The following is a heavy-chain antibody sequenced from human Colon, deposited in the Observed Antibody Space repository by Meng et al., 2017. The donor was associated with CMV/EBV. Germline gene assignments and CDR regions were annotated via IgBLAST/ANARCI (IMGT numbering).Heavy chain of an antibody. CDR3: ASAGEGPPTFDY. J-gene: IGHJ4*02. Sequence: CADCGGSVSGYYWRWIRQPPGKGLEWIGEINHSGSTNYTPSLKSRVTISVDTSKNHFSLKLSSVTAADTAVYYCASAGEGPPTFDYWGQGTLVTVSS. V-gene: IGHV4-34*01. D-gene: IGHD3-10*01. CDR1: GGSVSGYY. CDR2: INHSGST.